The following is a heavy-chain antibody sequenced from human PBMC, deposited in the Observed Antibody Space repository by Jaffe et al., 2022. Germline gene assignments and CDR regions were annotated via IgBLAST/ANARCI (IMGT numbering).Heavy chain of an antibody. Sequence: DVQLVESGGSLVQPGGSLRLSCAASGFAFSVYEMNWVRQAPGKGLEWISYISGSDGTIYYADSVRGRFTVSRDNAKNSLYLQMNSLRPEDTAVYYCASKGAFDIWGQGTMVTVSS. CDR1: GFAFSVYE. J-gene: IGHJ3*02. CDR3: ASKGAFDI. CDR2: ISGSDGTI. V-gene: IGHV3-48*03.